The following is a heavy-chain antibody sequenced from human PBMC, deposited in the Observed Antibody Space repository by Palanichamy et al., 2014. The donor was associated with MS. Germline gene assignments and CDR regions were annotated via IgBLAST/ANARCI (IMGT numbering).Heavy chain of an antibody. V-gene: IGHV3-15*01. CDR3: TTVNDFIWGSYRYSGALDY. Sequence: EVHLVEVWGRLGKXGGSLRLSCAASGFTFSNAWMTWVRQAPGKGLEWVGRIRSKTDGGPTDYAASVKGRFTISRDDSTNTLYLQLNSLKTEDTALYYCTTVNDFIWGSYRYSGALDYWGQGTLVTVSS. CDR2: IRSKTDGGPT. J-gene: IGHJ4*02. CDR1: GFTFSNAW. D-gene: IGHD3-16*02.